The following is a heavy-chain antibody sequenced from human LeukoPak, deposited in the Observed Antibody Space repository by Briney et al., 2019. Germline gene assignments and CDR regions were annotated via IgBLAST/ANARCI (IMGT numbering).Heavy chain of an antibody. D-gene: IGHD2-21*01. CDR2: ISVTGDIA. CDR1: GFTFSSYA. CDR3: AKSHITRYPLQYYFDL. J-gene: IGHJ4*02. Sequence: GGSLRLSCAASGFTFSSYAMSWLRQAPQKGLEWVSGISVTGDIAYYADSVKGRFTIARANSRTTLYLQLNSLRAGDTAVYYCAKSHITRYPLQYYFDLWGQGAQVIVSS. V-gene: IGHV3-23*01.